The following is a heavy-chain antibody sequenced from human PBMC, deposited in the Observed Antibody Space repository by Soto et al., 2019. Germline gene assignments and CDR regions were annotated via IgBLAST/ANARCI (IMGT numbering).Heavy chain of an antibody. CDR3: ARRYGGAFDI. V-gene: IGHV4-59*08. CDR2: IYYSGST. D-gene: IGHD4-17*01. CDR1: GCSIRSYY. J-gene: IGHJ3*02. Sequence: SETLSLSCTVSGCSIRSYYWSWIRQPPGKGLEWIGYIYYSGSTNYNPSLKSRVTISVDTSKNQFSLKLSSVTAADTAVYYCARRYGGAFDIWGQGTMVTVSS.